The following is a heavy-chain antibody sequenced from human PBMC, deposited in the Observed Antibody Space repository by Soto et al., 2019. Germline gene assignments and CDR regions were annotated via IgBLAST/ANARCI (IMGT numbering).Heavy chain of an antibody. J-gene: IGHJ5*02. CDR3: ARGYDLWSGYYHWFDP. V-gene: IGHV1-18*01. CDR1: GYTFTSYG. Sequence: ASVKVSCKASGYTFTSYGIIWVRQAPGQGLEWMGWISAYNGNTNYAQKLQGRVTMTTDTSTSTAYMELRSLRSDDTAVYYCARGYDLWSGYYHWFDPCGKGTLVTVSS. CDR2: ISAYNGNT. D-gene: IGHD3-3*01.